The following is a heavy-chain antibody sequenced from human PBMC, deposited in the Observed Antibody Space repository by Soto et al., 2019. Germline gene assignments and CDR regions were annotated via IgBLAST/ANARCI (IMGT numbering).Heavy chain of an antibody. D-gene: IGHD2-8*01. J-gene: IGHJ6*02. V-gene: IGHV1-3*01. CDR2: INAGSGNT. Sequence: QVLLVQSGAEVRKPGASVKVSCKASGFVFTHYGVHWVRLAPGQRLEWMGWINAGSGNTKYSESFQSRVSITRDTSATTVHMELGSLTSEDTAVYYCARKIFCNTWCDNAMDVWGQGTTVTVSS. CDR1: GFVFTHYG. CDR3: ARKIFCNTWCDNAMDV.